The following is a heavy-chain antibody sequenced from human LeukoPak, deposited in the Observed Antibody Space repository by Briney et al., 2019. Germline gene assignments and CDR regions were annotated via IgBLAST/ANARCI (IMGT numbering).Heavy chain of an antibody. V-gene: IGHV1-69*13. CDR2: IIPIFGTA. CDR3: ARDSYRQQLAHYYYCYYMDV. Sequence: SVKVSCQASGGTFSSYAISWVRQAPGQGLEWMGGIIPIFGTANYAQKFQGRVTITADESTSTVYMELSSLRSEDTDVYYCARDSYRQQLAHYYYCYYMDVWGKGTTVTISS. J-gene: IGHJ6*03. D-gene: IGHD6-13*01. CDR1: GGTFSSYA.